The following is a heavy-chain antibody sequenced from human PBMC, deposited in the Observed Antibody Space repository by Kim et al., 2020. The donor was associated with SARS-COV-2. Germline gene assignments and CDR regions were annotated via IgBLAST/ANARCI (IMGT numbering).Heavy chain of an antibody. CDR3: ARGRPTTVTTSYNWFDP. V-gene: IGHV1-18*01. Sequence: ASVKVSCKASGYTFTSYGISWVRQAPGQGLEWMGWISAYNGNTNYAQKLQGRVTMTTDTSTSTAYMELRSLRSDDTAVYYCARGRPTTVTTSYNWFDPWGQGTLVTVSS. CDR1: GYTFTSYG. J-gene: IGHJ5*02. CDR2: ISAYNGNT. D-gene: IGHD4-17*01.